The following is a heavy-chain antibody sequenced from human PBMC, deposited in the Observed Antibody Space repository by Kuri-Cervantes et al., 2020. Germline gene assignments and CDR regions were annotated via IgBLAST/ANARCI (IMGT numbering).Heavy chain of an antibody. Sequence: GGSLRLSCVTSGFTFSDYWMTWVRQAPGKGLEWVANIKQDGSEKYYVDSVKGRFTISRDNAKKLVTLQMNGMRGEDTAVYYCSQCRGGLESCYSAGFGHWGAGVMVTVSS. CDR3: SQCRGGLESCYSAGFGH. V-gene: IGHV3-7*01. CDR1: GFTFSDYW. J-gene: IGHJ4*02. CDR2: IKQDGSEK. D-gene: IGHD3-22*01.